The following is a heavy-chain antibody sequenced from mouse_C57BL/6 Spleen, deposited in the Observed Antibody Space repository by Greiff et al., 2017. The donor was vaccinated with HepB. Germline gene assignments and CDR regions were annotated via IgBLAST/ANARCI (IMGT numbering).Heavy chain of an antibody. CDR3: ARSIYYGNSYAMDY. D-gene: IGHD2-1*01. CDR1: GYTFTSYW. CDR2: IDPSDSYT. Sequence: VQLQQPGAELVMPGASVKLSCKASGYTFTSYWMHWVKQRPGQGLEWIGEIDPSDSYTNYNQKFKGKSTLTVDKSSSTAYMQLSSLTSEDSAVYYCARSIYYGNSYAMDYWGQGTSVTVSS. J-gene: IGHJ4*01. V-gene: IGHV1-69*01.